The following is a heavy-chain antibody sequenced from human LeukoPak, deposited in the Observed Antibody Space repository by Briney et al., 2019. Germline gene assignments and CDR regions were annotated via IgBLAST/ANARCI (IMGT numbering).Heavy chain of an antibody. CDR1: GYTFTRYY. CDR3: AREKRSTRGYYYGMDV. V-gene: IGHV1-2*02. D-gene: IGHD1-1*01. Sequence: ASVKVSCKASGYTFTRYYMHWVRQAPGQGLEWRGWINPNSGGTNYAQKFQGRVTMTRYTSISTAYMELSRRRSDDTAVYYCAREKRSTRGYYYGMDVWGQGTTVTVSS. J-gene: IGHJ6*02. CDR2: INPNSGGT.